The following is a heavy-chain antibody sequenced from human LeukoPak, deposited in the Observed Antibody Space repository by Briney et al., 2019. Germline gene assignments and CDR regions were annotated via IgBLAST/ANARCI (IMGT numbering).Heavy chain of an antibody. CDR1: GGSISSSSYY. V-gene: IGHV4-39*07. CDR3: ARANPPTRGGYVDY. J-gene: IGHJ4*02. D-gene: IGHD2-15*01. CDR2: IYYSGST. Sequence: PSQTLSLTCTVSGGSISSSSYYWGWIRQPPGKGLEWIGSIYYSGSTYYNPSLKSRVTISVGTSKNQFSLKLSSVTAADTAVYYCARANPPTRGGYVDYWGQGTLVTVSS.